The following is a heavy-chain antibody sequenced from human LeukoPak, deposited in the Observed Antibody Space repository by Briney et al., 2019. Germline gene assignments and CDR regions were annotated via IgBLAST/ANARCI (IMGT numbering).Heavy chain of an antibody. CDR2: IIPIFGTA. V-gene: IGHV1-69*13. CDR1: GYTFTSYG. J-gene: IGHJ3*02. CDR3: ATPYYDILTGYGDAFDI. D-gene: IGHD3-9*01. Sequence: ASVKVSCKASGYTFTSYGISWVRQAPGQGLEWMGGIIPIFGTANYAQKFQGRVTITADESTSTAYMELSSLRSEDTAVYYCATPYYDILTGYGDAFDIWGQGTMVTVSS.